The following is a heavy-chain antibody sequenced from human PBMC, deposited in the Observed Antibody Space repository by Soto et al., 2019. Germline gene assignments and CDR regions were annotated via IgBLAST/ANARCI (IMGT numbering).Heavy chain of an antibody. CDR3: ARDSSEFWSGTDAFDI. CDR2: ISSSSSTI. D-gene: IGHD3-3*01. J-gene: IGHJ3*02. CDR1: GFTFSSYS. Sequence: HPGGSLRLSCAASGFTFSSYSMNWVRQAPGKGLEWVSYISSSSSTIYYADSVKGRFTISRDNAKNSLYLQMNSLRAEDTAVYYCARDSSEFWSGTDAFDIWGQGTMVTVSS. V-gene: IGHV3-48*01.